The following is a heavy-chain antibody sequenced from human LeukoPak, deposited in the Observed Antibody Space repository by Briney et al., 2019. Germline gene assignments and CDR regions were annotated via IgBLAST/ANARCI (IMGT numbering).Heavy chain of an antibody. CDR2: INHSGST. Sequence: PSETLSLTCAVYGGSFSGYYWSWIRQPPGKGLEWIGEINHSGSTNYNPSLKRRVTISVDTSKNQFSLKLSSVTAADTAVYYCARSYDSSGYNKYYFDYWGQGTLVTVSS. J-gene: IGHJ4*02. CDR1: GGSFSGYY. V-gene: IGHV4-34*01. CDR3: ARSYDSSGYNKYYFDY. D-gene: IGHD3-22*01.